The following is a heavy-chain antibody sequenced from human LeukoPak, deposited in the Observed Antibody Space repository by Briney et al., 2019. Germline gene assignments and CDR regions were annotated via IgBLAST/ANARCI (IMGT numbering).Heavy chain of an antibody. Sequence: ASVKVSCKASGYTFTSYGISWVRQAPGQGLEWMGWISAYNGYTNYAQKLQGRVTMTTDTSTSTAYMELRSLRSDDTAVYYCARVGKLLWFGEFYGNFDYWGQGTLVTVSS. J-gene: IGHJ4*02. V-gene: IGHV1-18*01. D-gene: IGHD3-10*01. CDR3: ARVGKLLWFGEFYGNFDY. CDR1: GYTFTSYG. CDR2: ISAYNGYT.